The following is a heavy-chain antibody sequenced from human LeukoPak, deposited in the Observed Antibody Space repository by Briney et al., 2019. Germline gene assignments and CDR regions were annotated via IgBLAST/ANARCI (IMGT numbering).Heavy chain of an antibody. CDR3: ARGLLGYSSSWLGVAFDI. Sequence: SETLSLTCTVSGGSISDYYWTWIRQPPGKGLEWVGYIYYSGSTNYNPSLKSRLTISVDTSKSQFSLKLSPVTAADTAVYYCARGLLGYSSSWLGVAFDIWGQGTMVSVSS. CDR2: IYYSGST. D-gene: IGHD6-13*01. V-gene: IGHV4-59*01. CDR1: GGSISDYY. J-gene: IGHJ3*02.